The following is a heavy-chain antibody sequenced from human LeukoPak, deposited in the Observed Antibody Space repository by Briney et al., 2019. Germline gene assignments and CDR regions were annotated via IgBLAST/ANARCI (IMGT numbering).Heavy chain of an antibody. J-gene: IGHJ5*02. CDR1: GESFKDYY. D-gene: IGHD5-24*01. V-gene: IGHV4-34*01. CDR2: INHSGSS. Sequence: PSETLSLTCAVYGESFKDYYWNWIRQPPGKGLEWIGEINHSGSSNYNPSLKSRVTISVDTSKNQFFLKLTSVTAADTAVYYCARHPSGRMWLQQGGWFDPWGQGTLVTVSS. CDR3: ARHPSGRMWLQQGGWFDP.